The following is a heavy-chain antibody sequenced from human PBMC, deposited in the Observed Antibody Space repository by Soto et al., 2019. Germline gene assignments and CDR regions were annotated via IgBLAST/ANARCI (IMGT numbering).Heavy chain of an antibody. V-gene: IGHV3-48*01. CDR3: ARGPVGSRYDFLDY. Sequence: GGSLRLSCAASGFTFSSYSMNWVRQAPGKGLEWVSYTSSSSSTIYYADSVKGRFTISRDNAKNSLYLQMNSLRAEDTAVYYCARGPVGSRYDFLDYWGQGTLVTVSS. J-gene: IGHJ4*02. D-gene: IGHD3-3*01. CDR2: TSSSSSTI. CDR1: GFTFSSYS.